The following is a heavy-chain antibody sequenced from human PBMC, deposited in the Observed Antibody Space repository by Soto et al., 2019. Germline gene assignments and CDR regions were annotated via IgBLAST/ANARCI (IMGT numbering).Heavy chain of an antibody. CDR1: GFTFSSYG. Sequence: GGSLRLSCAASGFTFSSYGMHWVRQAPGKGLEWVAVIWYDGSNKYYADSVKGRFTISRDNSKNTLYLQMNSLRAEDTAVYYCARGEYSYGYYFDYWGQGTLVTVSS. CDR2: IWYDGSNK. D-gene: IGHD5-18*01. V-gene: IGHV3-33*01. CDR3: ARGEYSYGYYFDY. J-gene: IGHJ4*02.